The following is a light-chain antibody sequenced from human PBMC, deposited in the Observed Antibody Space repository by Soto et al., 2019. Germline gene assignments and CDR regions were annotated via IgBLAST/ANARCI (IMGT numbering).Light chain of an antibody. CDR2: DND. Sequence: QSVLTQPPSVSAAPGQKVTISCSGSSSNIGNNYVSWYQQLPGTAPKLLTYDNDKRPSGIPARFSGSKSGTSATLAITGLQTGDEADYYCGTWDSSLSAGVFGGGTKLTVL. V-gene: IGLV1-51*01. J-gene: IGLJ2*01. CDR1: SSNIGNNY. CDR3: GTWDSSLSAGV.